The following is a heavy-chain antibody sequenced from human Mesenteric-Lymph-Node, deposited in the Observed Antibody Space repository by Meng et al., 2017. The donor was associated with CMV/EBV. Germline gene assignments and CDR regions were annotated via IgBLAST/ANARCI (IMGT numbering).Heavy chain of an antibody. CDR2: IIPIFGTA. CDR1: GGTFSSYA. Sequence: SVKVSCKASGGTFSSYAISWVRQAPGQELEWMGGIIPIFGTANYAQKFQGRVTITTDESTSTAYMELSSLRSEDTAVYYCARGHDILTDEYYYHHMDVWGQGTTVTVSS. V-gene: IGHV1-69*05. J-gene: IGHJ6*02. D-gene: IGHD3-9*01. CDR3: ARGHDILTDEYYYHHMDV.